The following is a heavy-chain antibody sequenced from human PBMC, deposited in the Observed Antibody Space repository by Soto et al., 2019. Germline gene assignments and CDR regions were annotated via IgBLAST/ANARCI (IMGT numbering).Heavy chain of an antibody. D-gene: IGHD3-22*01. J-gene: IGHJ4*02. CDR2: ISYDGSNK. Sequence: QVQLVESGGGVVQPGWSLRLSCAASGFTFSSYAMHWVRQAPGKGLEWVAVISYDGSNKYYADSVKGRFTISRDNSKNTLYLQMNSLRAEDTAVYYCARDTDDSSGYYWVWAYWGQGTLVTVSS. CDR1: GFTFSSYA. V-gene: IGHV3-30-3*01. CDR3: ARDTDDSSGYYWVWAY.